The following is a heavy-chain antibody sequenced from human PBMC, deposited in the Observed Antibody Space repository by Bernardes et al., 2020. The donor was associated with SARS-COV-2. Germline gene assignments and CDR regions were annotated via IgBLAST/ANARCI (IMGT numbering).Heavy chain of an antibody. CDR2: INNDGTTT. CDR3: AYLNWNDGLGYYYYYGMEV. J-gene: IGHJ6*01. CDR1: GFTFSDYW. Sequence: GGSLRLSCAASGFTFSDYWMHWVRQAPGKGLEWVSRINNDGTTTPCADSVKGRFTISRDNSKNTLYLQMNSLRAEDTAVYYCAYLNWNDGLGYYYYYGMEVWGQGTTLTVSS. V-gene: IGHV3-74*01. D-gene: IGHD1-20*01.